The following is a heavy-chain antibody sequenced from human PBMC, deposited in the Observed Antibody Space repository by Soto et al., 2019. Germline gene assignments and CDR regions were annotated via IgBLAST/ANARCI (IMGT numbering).Heavy chain of an antibody. CDR1: GGSFSGYY. V-gene: IGHV4-34*01. Sequence: SETLSLTCAVYGGSFSGYYWSWIRQPPGKGLEWIGEINHSGSTNYNPSLKSRVTISVDTSKNQFSLKLSSVTAADTAVYYCASAGGYSYGRRYCRYWGQGTLVTVSS. CDR3: ASAGGYSYGRRYCRY. CDR2: INHSGST. J-gene: IGHJ4*02. D-gene: IGHD5-18*01.